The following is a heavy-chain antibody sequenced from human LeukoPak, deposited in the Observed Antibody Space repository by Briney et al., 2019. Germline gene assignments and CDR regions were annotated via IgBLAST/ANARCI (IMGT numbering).Heavy chain of an antibody. Sequence: GGSLRLSCAASGFTFSSYAMSWVRQAPGKGLEWVSAISGSGGSTYYADSVKGRFTISRDNSKNTLYLQMNSLRAEDTAVYYCAKSPTRTNKRYDSSGYYFDYWGQGTLVTVSS. CDR1: GFTFSSYA. CDR2: ISGSGGST. V-gene: IGHV3-23*01. J-gene: IGHJ4*02. D-gene: IGHD3-22*01. CDR3: AKSPTRTNKRYDSSGYYFDY.